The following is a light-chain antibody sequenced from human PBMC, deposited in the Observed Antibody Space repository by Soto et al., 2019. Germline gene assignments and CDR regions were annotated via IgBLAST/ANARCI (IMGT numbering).Light chain of an antibody. CDR1: QTVIHNH. CDR2: GAS. CDR3: QQRSNRIT. J-gene: IGKJ5*01. Sequence: EIVLTQSPDTLSLSPGERATLSCRASQTVIHNHLAWHQQKPGQTPRLLVYGASSRATGIPARFSASGSGTDFTLTISSLEPEDFALYYCQQRSNRITFGQGTRLEIK. V-gene: IGKV3D-20*02.